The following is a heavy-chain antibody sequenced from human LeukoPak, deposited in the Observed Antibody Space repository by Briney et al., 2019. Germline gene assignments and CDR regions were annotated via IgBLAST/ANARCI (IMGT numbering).Heavy chain of an antibody. J-gene: IGHJ4*02. V-gene: IGHV4-59*08. CDR1: GGSISSYY. Sequence: SETLSLTCTVSGGSISSYYWSWIRQPPGKGLEWFGHIYYSGSTNYNPSLKSRVTISVDTSKNQFSLKLSSVTAADTAVYYCARVYNWNSSGLGAPRDWGRGTLVTVSS. CDR3: ARVYNWNSSGLGAPRD. D-gene: IGHD1-7*01. CDR2: IYYSGST.